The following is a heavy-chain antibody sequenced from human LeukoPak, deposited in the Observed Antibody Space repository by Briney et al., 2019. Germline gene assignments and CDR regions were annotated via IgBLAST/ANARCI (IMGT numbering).Heavy chain of an antibody. D-gene: IGHD3-10*01. CDR3: ARGLRMVRGVMGVRPLGY. Sequence: GASVKVSCKASGYTFTGYYMHWVRQAPGQGLEWMGWINPNSGGTNYAQKFQGRVTMTRDTSISTAYMELSRLRSDDTAVYYCARGLRMVRGVMGVRPLGYWGQGTLVTVSS. CDR2: INPNSGGT. CDR1: GYTFTGYY. V-gene: IGHV1-2*02. J-gene: IGHJ4*02.